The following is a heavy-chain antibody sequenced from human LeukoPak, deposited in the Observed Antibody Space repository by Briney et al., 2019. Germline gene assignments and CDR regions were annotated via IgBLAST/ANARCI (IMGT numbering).Heavy chain of an antibody. V-gene: IGHV3-7*01. CDR1: GFTFSSYW. D-gene: IGHD3-10*01. CDR2: IKQDGSEK. CDR3: ARDYYSSGSYFSYYYYYMDV. J-gene: IGHJ6*03. Sequence: PGGSLRLSCAASGFTFSSYWMNWVRQAPGKGLEWVANIKQDGSEKYYVDSVKGRFTISRDNAKNSLYLQMNSLRAEDTAVYYCARDYYSSGSYFSYYYYYMDVWGKGTTVTISS.